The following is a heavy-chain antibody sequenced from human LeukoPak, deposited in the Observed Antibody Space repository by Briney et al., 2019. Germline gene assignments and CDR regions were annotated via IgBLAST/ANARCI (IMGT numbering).Heavy chain of an antibody. Sequence: TGGSLRLSCAASGFTFDDYAMHWVRQAPGKGLEWVSGISWNSGSIGYADSVKGRFTISRDNAKNSLYLQMNNLRAEDTALYYCAKEPYSSPRRGFDPWGQGTLVTVSS. V-gene: IGHV3-9*01. D-gene: IGHD6-13*01. CDR3: AKEPYSSPRRGFDP. CDR2: ISWNSGSI. J-gene: IGHJ5*02. CDR1: GFTFDDYA.